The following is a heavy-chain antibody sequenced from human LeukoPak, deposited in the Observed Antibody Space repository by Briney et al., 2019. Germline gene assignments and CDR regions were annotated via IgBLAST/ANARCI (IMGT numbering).Heavy chain of an antibody. CDR1: GFTFSSYA. CDR3: ARGNPYDFWSGYYLYYYYGMDV. Sequence: GGSLRLSCAASGFTFSSYAMHWVRQAPGKGLEWVAVIPYDGSNKYYADSVKGRFTISRDNSKNTLYLQMNSLRAEDTAVYYCARGNPYDFWSGYYLYYYYGMDVWGQGTTVTVSS. J-gene: IGHJ6*02. CDR2: IPYDGSNK. V-gene: IGHV3-30-3*01. D-gene: IGHD3-3*01.